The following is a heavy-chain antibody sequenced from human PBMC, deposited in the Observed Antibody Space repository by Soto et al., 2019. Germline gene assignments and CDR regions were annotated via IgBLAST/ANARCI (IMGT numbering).Heavy chain of an antibody. CDR2: IYHSGST. V-gene: IGHV4-30-2*01. CDR1: GGSISSGGYS. D-gene: IGHD3-10*01. CDR3: ARLYGSGSYYNVYYYYGMDV. J-gene: IGHJ6*02. Sequence: SETLSLTCAVSGGSISSGGYSWSWIRQPPGKGLEWIGYIYHSGSTYYNPSLKSRVTISVDTSKNQFSLKLSSVTAADTAVYYCARLYGSGSYYNVYYYYGMDVWGQGTTVTVSS.